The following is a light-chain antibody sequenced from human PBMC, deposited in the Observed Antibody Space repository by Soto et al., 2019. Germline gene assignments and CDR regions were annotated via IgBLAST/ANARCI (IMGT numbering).Light chain of an antibody. CDR2: AAS. CDR3: QQYNTYPLT. J-gene: IGKJ4*01. Sequence: DIQLTQSPSSLTASIGDTVTITCRASPAIGTWLSWHQQKPEKAPQSLIYAASTLQSGVPSRFNGCGSGRDFALTINSLQPDDCATFYCQQYNTYPLTFGGGTKVEIK. V-gene: IGKV1D-16*01. CDR1: PAIGTW.